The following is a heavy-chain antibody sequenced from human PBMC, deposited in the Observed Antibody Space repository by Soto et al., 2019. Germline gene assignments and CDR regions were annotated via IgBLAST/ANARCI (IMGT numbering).Heavy chain of an antibody. D-gene: IGHD6-13*01. Sequence: LSLTCTVSGGSISSYYWSWIRQPPGKGLEWIGYIYYSGSTNYNPSLKSRVTISVDTSKNQFSLKLSSVTAADTAVYYCARHGYSSRSLWFDPWGQGTLVTVSS. CDR1: GGSISSYY. V-gene: IGHV4-59*08. CDR3: ARHGYSSRSLWFDP. CDR2: IYYSGST. J-gene: IGHJ5*02.